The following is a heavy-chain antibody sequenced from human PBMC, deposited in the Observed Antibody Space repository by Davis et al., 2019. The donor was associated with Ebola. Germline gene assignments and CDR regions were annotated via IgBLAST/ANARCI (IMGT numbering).Heavy chain of an antibody. Sequence: SETLSLTCTVSGGSISSGDYYWSWIRQPPGKGLEWIGYIYYSGSTYYNPSLKSRVTISVDTSQNQFSLKLSSVTAADTAVYYCASYCSGGSCYGGALDYWGQGTLVTVSS. J-gene: IGHJ4*02. CDR1: GGSISSGDYY. V-gene: IGHV4-30-4*01. CDR3: ASYCSGGSCYGGALDY. D-gene: IGHD2-15*01. CDR2: IYYSGST.